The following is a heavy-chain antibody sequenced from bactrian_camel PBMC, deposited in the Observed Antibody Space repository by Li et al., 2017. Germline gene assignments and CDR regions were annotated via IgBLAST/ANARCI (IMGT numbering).Heavy chain of an antibody. V-gene: IGHV3S55*01. CDR1: GDTIGRYC. CDR2: IESDGST. J-gene: IGHJ7*01. D-gene: IGHD2*01. Sequence: HVQLVESGGASVQAGGSLRLSCVASGDTIGRYCMGWFRQIPDKEREGVAGIESDGSTSYADSVKVRFTISQDSTKNILYLQMHSLKPEDSAMYYCAADWKCGLMVGGLGAAAMDYWGKGTQVTVS.